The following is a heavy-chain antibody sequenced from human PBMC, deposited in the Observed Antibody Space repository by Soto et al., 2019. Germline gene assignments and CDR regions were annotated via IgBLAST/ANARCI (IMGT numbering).Heavy chain of an antibody. V-gene: IGHV4-39*01. CDR1: CGYMINYY. CDR3: ARPCPRYCSGGSCLEFPYAFDI. J-gene: IGHJ3*02. CDR2: IYYSGST. Sequence: SQLKSHPNTVSCGYMINYYWGCISKQKGKGLEWIGSIYYSGSTYYNPSLKSRVTISVDTSKNQFSLKLSSVTAADTAVYYCARPCPRYCSGGSCLEFPYAFDIWGQGTMVTVSS. D-gene: IGHD2-15*01.